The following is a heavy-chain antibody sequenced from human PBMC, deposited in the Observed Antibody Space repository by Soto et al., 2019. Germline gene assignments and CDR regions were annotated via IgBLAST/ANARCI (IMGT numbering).Heavy chain of an antibody. D-gene: IGHD2-15*01. CDR2: IIPIFGTA. CDR1: GGTFSSYA. J-gene: IGHJ4*02. V-gene: IGHV1-69*13. CDR3: ARACSGGSCYRKSRYYFDY. Sequence: SVKVSCKASGGTFSSYAISWVRQAPGQGLEWMGGIIPIFGTANYAQKFQGRVTITADESTSTAYMELSSLRSEDTAVYYCARACSGGSCYRKSRYYFDYWGQGTLVTSPQ.